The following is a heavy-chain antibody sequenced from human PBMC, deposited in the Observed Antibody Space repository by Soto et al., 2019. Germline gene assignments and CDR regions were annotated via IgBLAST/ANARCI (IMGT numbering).Heavy chain of an antibody. Sequence: GASVKVSCKASGYTFTSYGISWVRQAPGQGLEWMGWISAYNGNTNYAQKLPGRVTMTTDTSTSAAYMELRSLRSDDTAVYYCARVGIVVVPANYGMDVWGQGTKVTVYS. V-gene: IGHV1-18*04. D-gene: IGHD2-2*03. CDR2: ISAYNGNT. J-gene: IGHJ6*02. CDR1: GYTFTSYG. CDR3: ARVGIVVVPANYGMDV.